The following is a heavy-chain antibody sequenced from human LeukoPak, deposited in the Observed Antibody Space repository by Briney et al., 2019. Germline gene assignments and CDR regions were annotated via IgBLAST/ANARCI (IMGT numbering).Heavy chain of an antibody. V-gene: IGHV3-30*18. CDR2: ISYDGSNK. CDR3: ANSYYDSSGLNY. Sequence: GGSLRPSCAASGFTFSSYGMHWVRQAPGKGLEWVAVISYDGSNKYYADSVKGRFTISRDNSKNTLYLQMNSLRAEDTAVYYCANSYYDSSGLNYWGQGTLVTVSS. J-gene: IGHJ4*02. D-gene: IGHD3-22*01. CDR1: GFTFSSYG.